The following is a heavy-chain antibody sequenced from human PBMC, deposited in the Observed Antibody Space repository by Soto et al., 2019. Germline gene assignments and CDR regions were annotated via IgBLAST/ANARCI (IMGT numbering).Heavy chain of an antibody. CDR1: GGSISRYY. D-gene: IGHD2-21*02. V-gene: IGHV4-59*01. J-gene: IGHJ6*04. CDR2: LYNTGST. Sequence: QVRLQESGPGLVKPSETLSLTCTVSGGSISRYYWSWIRQTPGKGLEWIGYLYNTGSTIYNPSLESRVTISADTSKNQFSLKLNSVTAADTAVYYCARDLWGYCGTDCYPLDVWGSGTTVTVSS. CDR3: ARDLWGYCGTDCYPLDV.